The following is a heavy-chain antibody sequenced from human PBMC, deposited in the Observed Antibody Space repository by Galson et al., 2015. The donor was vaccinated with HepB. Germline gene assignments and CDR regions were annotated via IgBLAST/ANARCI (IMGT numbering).Heavy chain of an antibody. J-gene: IGHJ4*02. V-gene: IGHV1-2*02. CDR1: GYSFSNYG. CDR3: ARAPYYYGSGGYYYFDS. D-gene: IGHD3-10*01. CDR2: INPSSGDT. Sequence: SVKVSCKASGYSFSNYGISWVRQAPGQGLEWMGWINPSSGDTNSTQKFQGRVTMTRDTSITTAYMELSSLRSDDKAVYYCARAPYYYGSGGYYYFDSWGQGTLVTVSS.